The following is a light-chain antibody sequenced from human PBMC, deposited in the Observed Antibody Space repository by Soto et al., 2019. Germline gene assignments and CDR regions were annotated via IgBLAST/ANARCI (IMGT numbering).Light chain of an antibody. Sequence: EIGMTQSPGTLSVSPGERATLSCRASQSVSINLAWYQQKPVQAPKLLIYGASTLATGVPARFSGSRSGTEFTLTISSLQSEDFAVYYCQQYNNWPRTFGQGTKVEIK. CDR2: GAS. J-gene: IGKJ1*01. V-gene: IGKV3-15*01. CDR1: QSVSIN. CDR3: QQYNNWPRT.